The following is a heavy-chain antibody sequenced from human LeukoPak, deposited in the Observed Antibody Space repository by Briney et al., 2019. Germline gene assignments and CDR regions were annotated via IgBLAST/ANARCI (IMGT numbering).Heavy chain of an antibody. J-gene: IGHJ6*03. V-gene: IGHV1-69*05. D-gene: IGHD6-13*01. Sequence: ASVKVSCKASGGTFSSYAISWVRQAPGQGLEWMGMIIPIFGTANYAQKFQGRVTITTDESTSTAYMELSSLRSEDTAVYYCARDGVLSYYYYMDVWGKGTTVTVSS. CDR2: IIPIFGTA. CDR1: GGTFSSYA. CDR3: ARDGVLSYYYYMDV.